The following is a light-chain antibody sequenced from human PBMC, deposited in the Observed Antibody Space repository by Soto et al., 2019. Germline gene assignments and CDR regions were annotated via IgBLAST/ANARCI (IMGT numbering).Light chain of an antibody. CDR1: SSDVGGYDS. V-gene: IGLV2-8*01. J-gene: IGLJ1*01. Sequence: QSALTQPPSASGYPGQSATISFSGTSSDVGGYDSVSWYQHHPGKVPKLIIFDVDKWPSGVPDRFSGFKSGNPASLTVSGLRAEDEADYDCSSSAGSNTFVFGAGSKGTGL. CDR2: DVD. CDR3: SSSAGSNTFV.